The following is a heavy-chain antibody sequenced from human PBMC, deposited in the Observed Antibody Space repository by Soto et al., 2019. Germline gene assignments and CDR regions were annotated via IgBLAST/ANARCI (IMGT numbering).Heavy chain of an antibody. CDR3: ARGNDFWSGYPFSPDDAFDI. CDR1: GYTFTSYY. Sequence: ASVKVSSKASGYTFTSYYMHWVRQAPGQGLEWMGIINPSGSSTSYAQKFQGRVTMTRDTSTSTVYMELSSLRSEDTAVYYCARGNDFWSGYPFSPDDAFDIWGQGTMVTVSS. J-gene: IGHJ3*02. V-gene: IGHV1-46*03. D-gene: IGHD3-3*01. CDR2: INPSGSST.